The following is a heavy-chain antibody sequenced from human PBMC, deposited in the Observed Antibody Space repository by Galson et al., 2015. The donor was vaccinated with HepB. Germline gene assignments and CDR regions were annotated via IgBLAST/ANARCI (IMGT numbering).Heavy chain of an antibody. J-gene: IGHJ4*02. D-gene: IGHD2-2*01. CDR3: ARAGCSSTSCYGYFDY. V-gene: IGHV3-53*01. Sequence: SLRLSCAASGFTVSSNYMSWVRQAPGKGLEWVSVIYSGGSTYYADSVKGRFTTSRDNSKNTLYLQMNSLRAEDTAVYYCARAGCSSTSCYGYFDYWGQGTLVTVSS. CDR1: GFTVSSNY. CDR2: IYSGGST.